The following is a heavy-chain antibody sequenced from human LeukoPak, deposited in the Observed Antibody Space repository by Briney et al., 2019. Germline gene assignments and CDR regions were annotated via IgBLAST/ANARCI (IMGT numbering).Heavy chain of an antibody. CDR2: IDPNNDNI. D-gene: IGHD5-18*01. V-gene: IGHV1-2*02. CDR1: GYTFTGCF. J-gene: IGHJ4*02. Sequence: SSVKVSCKASGYTFTGCFIHYVRQAPGHRLEWMGWIDPNNDNIRYSETFKDRVTMTRDTSTNTAYVELSWLRSDDTAVYYCARSAYNYGYVYFDHWGQGTLVIVSS. CDR3: ARSAYNYGYVYFDH.